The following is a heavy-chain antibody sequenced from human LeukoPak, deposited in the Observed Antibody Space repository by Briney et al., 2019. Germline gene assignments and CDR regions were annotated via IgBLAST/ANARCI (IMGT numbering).Heavy chain of an antibody. CDR2: INPNSGGT. J-gene: IGHJ4*02. Sequence: GASVKVSCKASGYTFTGYYMHWVRQAPGQGLEWMGWINPNSGGTNYAQKFQGRVTMTRDTSISTAYMELSRLRSDDTAVYYCARVFLPQDHDFWSGYLYYFDYWGQGTLVTVSS. V-gene: IGHV1-2*02. CDR3: ARVFLPQDHDFWSGYLYYFDY. D-gene: IGHD3-3*01. CDR1: GYTFTGYY.